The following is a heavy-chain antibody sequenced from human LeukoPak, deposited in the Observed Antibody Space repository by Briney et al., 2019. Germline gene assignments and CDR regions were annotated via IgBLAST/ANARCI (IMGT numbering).Heavy chain of an antibody. CDR3: ARHFKRNRLFDWLGHAFDI. CDR1: GGSISSSSYY. J-gene: IGHJ3*02. Sequence: SETLSLTCTVSGGSISSSSYYWSWIRQPPGKGLEWIGYIYYSGSTNYNPSLKSRVTISVDTSKNQFSLKLSSVTAADTAVYYCARHFKRNRLFDWLGHAFDIWGQGTMVTVSS. D-gene: IGHD3-9*01. CDR2: IYYSGST. V-gene: IGHV4-61*05.